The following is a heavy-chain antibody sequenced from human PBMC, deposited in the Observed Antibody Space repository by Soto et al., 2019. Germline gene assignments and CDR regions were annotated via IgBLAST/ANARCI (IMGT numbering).Heavy chain of an antibody. CDR2: ISYDGSNK. V-gene: IGHV3-30*18. Sequence: QVQLVESGGGVVQPGRSLRLSCAASGFTFSSYGMHWVRQAPGKGLEWVAVISYDGSNKYYADSVKGRFTISRDNSKNTLYLQMNSLRAEDTAVYXCXKXVFXXXXSPPTVLYYYYYYMDVWGKGTTVTVSS. D-gene: IGHD1-20*01. J-gene: IGHJ6*03. CDR1: GFTFSSYG. CDR3: XKXVFXXXXSPPTVLYYYYYYMDV.